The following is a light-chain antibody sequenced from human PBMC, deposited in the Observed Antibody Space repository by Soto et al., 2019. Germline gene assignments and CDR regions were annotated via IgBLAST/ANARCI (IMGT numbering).Light chain of an antibody. J-gene: IGKJ4*01. V-gene: IGKV3-20*01. CDR1: QSVSSSN. CDR2: GAS. Sequence: EIVLTQSPGTLSLSPGERATLSCRASQSVSSSNLAWYQQKPGQAPRLLSYGASSRATGIPDRLSGSGSGTDFALSSSRLEPEDFAVYYCQQYGGSPTTFGGGTKVEIK. CDR3: QQYGGSPTT.